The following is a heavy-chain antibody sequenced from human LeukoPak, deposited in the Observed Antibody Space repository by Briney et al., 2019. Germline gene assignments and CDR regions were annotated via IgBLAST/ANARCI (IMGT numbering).Heavy chain of an antibody. D-gene: IGHD6-19*01. Sequence: GGSLRLSCAASGFTFDDYAMHWVRQAPGKGLEWVSLISGDGGSTYYADSVKGRFTISGDNSKNSLYLQMNSLRTEDSALYYCAKPSGWLIDYWGQGTLVTVSS. CDR2: ISGDGGST. J-gene: IGHJ4*02. CDR3: AKPSGWLIDY. V-gene: IGHV3-43*02. CDR1: GFTFDDYA.